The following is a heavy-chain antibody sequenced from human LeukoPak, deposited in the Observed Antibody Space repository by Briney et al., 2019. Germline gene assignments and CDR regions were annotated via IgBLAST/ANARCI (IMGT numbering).Heavy chain of an antibody. CDR1: GFTFSSYE. Sequence: GGSLRLSCAASGFTFSSYEMNWVRQAPGRGLEWVAIIKQDGSEKYYVDSVKGRFTISRDNAQNSLYLQMSSLRAEDTAVYYCATASRSGPKAYWGQGTLVTVSS. CDR3: ATASRSGPKAY. V-gene: IGHV3-7*05. CDR2: IKQDGSEK. J-gene: IGHJ4*02. D-gene: IGHD6-19*01.